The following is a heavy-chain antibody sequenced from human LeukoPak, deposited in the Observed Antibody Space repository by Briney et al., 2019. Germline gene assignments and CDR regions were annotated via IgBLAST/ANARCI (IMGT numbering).Heavy chain of an antibody. CDR3: ARASWGYCSGGSCWDYYGMDV. D-gene: IGHD2-15*01. V-gene: IGHV4-34*01. Sequence: SETLSLTCAVYGGSFSGYYWSWIRQPPGKGLEWIGEINHSGSTNYNPSLKSRVTISVDTSKNQFSLKLSSVTAADTAVYYCARASWGYCSGGSCWDYYGMDVWGQGTTVTVSS. J-gene: IGHJ6*02. CDR1: GGSFSGYY. CDR2: INHSGST.